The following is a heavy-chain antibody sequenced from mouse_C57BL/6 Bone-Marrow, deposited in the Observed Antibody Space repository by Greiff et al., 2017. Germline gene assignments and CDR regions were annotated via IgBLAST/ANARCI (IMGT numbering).Heavy chain of an antibody. CDR2: IHPSDSDT. J-gene: IGHJ1*03. CDR3: ERREGVVDWYFDV. CDR1: GYTFTSYW. Sequence: VQLQQSGAELVQPGASVKVSCKASGYTFTSYWMHWVKQRPGQGLEWIGRIHPSDSDTNYNQKFKGKATLTVDKSSSTVYMELSRLTSEDSEVYVVERREGVVDWYFDVWGTGTTVTVSS. V-gene: IGHV1-74*01. D-gene: IGHD1-1*01.